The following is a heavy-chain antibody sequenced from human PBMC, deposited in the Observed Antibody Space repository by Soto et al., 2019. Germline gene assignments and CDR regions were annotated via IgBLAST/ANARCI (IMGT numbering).Heavy chain of an antibody. J-gene: IGHJ4*02. CDR2: ISYSGST. Sequence: SLTMSVTCTVAGGHIGSHACYWVLHRQPPGKGLEWIASISYSGSTYYNPSLSSRVTISVDTSKNQFSLSLNSVTAADTAVYYCVRFWPPPDYGILTTYSDAFDHWGQGTLVTVSS. CDR3: VRFWPPPDYGILTTYSDAFDH. CDR1: GGHIGSHACY. D-gene: IGHD3-9*01. V-gene: IGHV4-39*01.